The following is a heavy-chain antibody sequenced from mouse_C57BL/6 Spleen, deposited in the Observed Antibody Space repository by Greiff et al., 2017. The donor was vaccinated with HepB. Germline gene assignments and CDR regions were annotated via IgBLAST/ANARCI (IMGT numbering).Heavy chain of an antibody. CDR2: ISDGGSYT. D-gene: IGHD4-1*01. CDR1: GFTFSSYA. V-gene: IGHV5-4*01. Sequence: DVQLVESGGGLVKPGGSLKLSCAASGFTFSSYAMSWVRQTPEKRLEWVATISDGGSYTYYPDNVKGRFTISRDNAKNNLYLQMSHLKSEDTAMYYCARDESNWDARLDYWGQGTTLTVSS. CDR3: ARDESNWDARLDY. J-gene: IGHJ2*01.